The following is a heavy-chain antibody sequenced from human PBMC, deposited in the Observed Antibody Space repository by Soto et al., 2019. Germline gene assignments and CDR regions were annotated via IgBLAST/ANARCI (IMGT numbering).Heavy chain of an antibody. CDR2: IYYSGST. Sequence: SETLSLTCTVSGGSISSISSYWGWIRQPPGKGLEWTGNIYYSGSTYNNPSLKSRVTISVDTSKNQFSLKLSSVTAADTAVYYCARQSEYYYASGRAAPLYGMDVWGQGTTVTVSS. D-gene: IGHD3-10*01. V-gene: IGHV4-39*01. CDR3: ARQSEYYYASGRAAPLYGMDV. CDR1: GGSISSISSY. J-gene: IGHJ6*02.